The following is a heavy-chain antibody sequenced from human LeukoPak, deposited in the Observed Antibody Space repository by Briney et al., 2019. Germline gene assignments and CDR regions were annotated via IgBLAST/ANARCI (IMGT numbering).Heavy chain of an antibody. V-gene: IGHV4-59*01. CDR2: IYYSGST. Sequence: SETLSLTCTVSGGSISSYYWSWIRQPPGKGLEWIGYIYYSGSTNYNPSLKSRVTISVDTSKNQFSPKLSSVTAADTAVYYCAASSLYYYDSSGYFFRPDFDYWGQGTLVTVSS. CDR3: AASSLYYYDSSGYFFRPDFDY. CDR1: GGSISSYY. D-gene: IGHD3-22*01. J-gene: IGHJ4*02.